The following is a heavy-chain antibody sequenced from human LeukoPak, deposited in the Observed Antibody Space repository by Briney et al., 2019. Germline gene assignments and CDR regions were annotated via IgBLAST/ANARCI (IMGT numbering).Heavy chain of an antibody. CDR2: ISYDGDMK. Sequence: PGRSLRLSCVASGFTFSSFGMHWVRQAPGKGLEWVAVISYDGDMKYYSDSVKGRFTVSRDKSKNTLYLDMSGLRGEDTAVYYCAKTTSITNFYHYGMDVWGQGTTVTDSS. CDR1: GFTFSSFG. V-gene: IGHV3-30*18. J-gene: IGHJ6*02. CDR3: AKTTSITNFYHYGMDV. D-gene: IGHD2-2*01.